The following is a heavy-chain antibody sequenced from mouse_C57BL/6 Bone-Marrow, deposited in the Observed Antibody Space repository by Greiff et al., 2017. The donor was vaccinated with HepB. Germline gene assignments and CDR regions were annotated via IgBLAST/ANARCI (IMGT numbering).Heavy chain of an antibody. D-gene: IGHD2-4*01. J-gene: IGHJ2*01. V-gene: IGHV10-1*01. Sequence: EVQLQQSGGGLVQPQGSLKLSCAASGFSFNTYAMNWVRQAPGKGLEWVARIRSKSNNYATYYADSVKDRFTISRDDSESMLYLQMNNLKTEDTAMYYCVRQGYGYDYYYYFDYWGQGTTLTVSS. CDR2: IRSKSNNYAT. CDR1: GFSFNTYA. CDR3: VRQGYGYDYYYYFDY.